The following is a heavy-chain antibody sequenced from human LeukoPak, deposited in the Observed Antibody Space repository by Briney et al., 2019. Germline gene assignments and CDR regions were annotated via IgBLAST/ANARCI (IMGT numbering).Heavy chain of an antibody. Sequence: PGGSLRLSCVASSFTFSTFGMNWVRQAPGKGLEWVSYVSSSRTTIYYADSVKGRFTISRDDAKSSLYLQMNSLRAEDTALYYCARMSTGYYDDYWGQGTLVAVPS. J-gene: IGHJ4*02. V-gene: IGHV3-48*01. CDR1: SFTFSTFG. CDR2: VSSSRTTI. CDR3: ARMSTGYYDDY. D-gene: IGHD3-9*01.